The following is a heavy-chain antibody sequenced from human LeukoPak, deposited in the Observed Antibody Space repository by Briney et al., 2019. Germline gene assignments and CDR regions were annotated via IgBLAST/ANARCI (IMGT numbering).Heavy chain of an antibody. CDR2: IGTSSTTI. J-gene: IGHJ5*02. CDR1: GFTFSSYT. D-gene: IGHD3-10*01. CDR3: AKGGFTMVRGVIVAPASMFDP. V-gene: IGHV3-48*01. Sequence: GGSLRLSCAASGFTFSSYTMNWVRQPPGKGLEWVSNIGTSSTTIYYADSVKGRFTISRDNSKNTLYLQMNSLRAEDTAVYYCAKGGFTMVRGVIVAPASMFDPWGQGTLVTVSS.